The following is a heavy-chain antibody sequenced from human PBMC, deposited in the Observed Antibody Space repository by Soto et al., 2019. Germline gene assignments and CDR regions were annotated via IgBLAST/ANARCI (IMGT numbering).Heavy chain of an antibody. D-gene: IGHD1-7*01. Sequence: SQTLPLTCALCPGYLTIKNWEARFRQPPGQGLEWIGEIYRTGSTNYNPSLKSRVTISLDKSENQFSLKVTSLTASDTAVYYCASRDPGTSVDYWGQGTLVTVSS. J-gene: IGHJ4*02. CDR2: IYRTGST. CDR3: ASRDPGTSVDY. V-gene: IGHV4-4*02. CDR1: PGYLTIKNW.